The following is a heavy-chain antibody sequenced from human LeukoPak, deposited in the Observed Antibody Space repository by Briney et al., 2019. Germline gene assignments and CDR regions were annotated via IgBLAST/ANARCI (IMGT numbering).Heavy chain of an antibody. D-gene: IGHD3-10*01. V-gene: IGHV4-39*01. J-gene: IGHJ4*02. Sequence: SETLSLTCAVSGGSISSNSYYWGWIRPPPGKGLEWIGSIYYSGSTYYNSSLKSRVTISVAKNQFSLKLSSVTAADTAVYYCARTRYYYNSRSYGAPYYFDYWGQGTLVTVSS. CDR3: ARTRYYYNSRSYGAPYYFDY. CDR2: IYYSGST. CDR1: GGSISSNSYY.